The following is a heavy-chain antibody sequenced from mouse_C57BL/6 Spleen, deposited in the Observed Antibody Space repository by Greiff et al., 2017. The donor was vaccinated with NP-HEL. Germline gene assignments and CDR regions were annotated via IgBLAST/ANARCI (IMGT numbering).Heavy chain of an antibody. CDR3: ASEDWSFDY. V-gene: IGHV1-39*01. J-gene: IGHJ2*01. CDR2: INPNYGGT. D-gene: IGHD4-1*01. CDR1: GYSFTDYN. Sequence: EVKLQESGPELVKPGASVKISCKASGYSFTDYNMNWVKQSNGKSLEWIGVINPNYGGTSYNQKFKGKATLTADQSSSTAYMQLNSLTSEDSAVCYCASEDWSFDYWGQGTTLTVSS.